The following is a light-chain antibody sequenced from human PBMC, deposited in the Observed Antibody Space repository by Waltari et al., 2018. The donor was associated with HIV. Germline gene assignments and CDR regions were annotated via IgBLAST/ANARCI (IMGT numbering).Light chain of an antibody. CDR2: DVS. Sequence: QSALTQPASVSGSPGQSITIPCTGTSSDVGGYNYVSLYQQHPGKAPKLMIYDVSYRPSGVSNRFSGSKSGNTASLTISGLQAEDEADYYCSSYTSSSTLYVVFGGGTKLTVL. CDR1: SSDVGGYNY. V-gene: IGLV2-14*01. J-gene: IGLJ2*01. CDR3: SSYTSSSTLYVV.